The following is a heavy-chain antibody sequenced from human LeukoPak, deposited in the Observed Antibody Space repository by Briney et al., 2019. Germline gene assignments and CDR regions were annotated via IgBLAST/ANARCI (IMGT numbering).Heavy chain of an antibody. CDR3: ARSETGYCSSTSCYPRRYYYYYYGMDV. D-gene: IGHD2-2*01. CDR2: INHSGST. V-gene: IGHV4-34*01. CDR1: GGSFSGYY. J-gene: IGHJ6*02. Sequence: PSATLSLTCAVYGGSFSGYYWSWIRQPPGNGLEWIGEINHSGSTNYNPFLKSRVTISVDTSKNQFSLKLSSVTAADTAVYYCARSETGYCSSTSCYPRRYYYYYYGMDVWGQGTTVTVSS.